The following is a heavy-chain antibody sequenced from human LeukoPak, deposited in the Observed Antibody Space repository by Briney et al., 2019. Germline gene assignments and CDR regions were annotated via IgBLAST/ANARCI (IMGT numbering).Heavy chain of an antibody. Sequence: GGSLRLSCVASKFNFFSYGMQWVRQAPGKGLLWVSRIFTDGSTTSYADSVKGRFTISRDNARNTLYLQMNSLRVEDTAVYYCARELPREVTLDYWGQGTLVTVSP. D-gene: IGHD2-21*02. V-gene: IGHV3-74*01. J-gene: IGHJ4*01. CDR3: ARELPREVTLDY. CDR1: KFNFFSYG. CDR2: IFTDGSTT.